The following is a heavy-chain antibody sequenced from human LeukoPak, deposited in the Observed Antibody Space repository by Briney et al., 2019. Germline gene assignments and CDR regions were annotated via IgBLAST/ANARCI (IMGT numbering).Heavy chain of an antibody. V-gene: IGHV1-69*04. CDR2: IIPILGIA. Sequence: GASVKVSCEASGGTFSSYAISWVRQAPGQGLEWMGRIIPILGIANYAQKFQGRVTITADKSTSTAYMELSSLRSEDTAVYYCARAYTVTTFWFDPWGQGTLVTVSS. CDR1: GGTFSSYA. J-gene: IGHJ5*02. D-gene: IGHD4-17*01. CDR3: ARAYTVTTFWFDP.